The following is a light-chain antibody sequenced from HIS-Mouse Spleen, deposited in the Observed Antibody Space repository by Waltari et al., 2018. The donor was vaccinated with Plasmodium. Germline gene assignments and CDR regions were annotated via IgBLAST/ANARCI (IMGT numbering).Light chain of an antibody. CDR3: QQSYSTWT. CDR1: QSISSY. Sequence: DIQMTQPPSSLSASVGDRVTITCRASQSISSYLNWYQQKPGKATKLLIYAASSLHSGVPSRFSGSGSGTDFTLTISSLQPEYFATYYCQQSYSTWTFGQGTKVEIK. J-gene: IGKJ1*01. CDR2: AAS. V-gene: IGKV1-39*01.